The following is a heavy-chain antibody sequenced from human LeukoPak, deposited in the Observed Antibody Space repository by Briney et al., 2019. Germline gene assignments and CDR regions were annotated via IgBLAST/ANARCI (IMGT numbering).Heavy chain of an antibody. CDR2: ISSDGSEE. CDR1: GFTFSNYG. J-gene: IGHJ4*02. V-gene: IGHV3-30*18. Sequence: GRSLRLSCVASGFTFSNYGMHWVRQAQGKGLEWVAVISSDGSEEYYADSVKGRFTISRDNSKNTLYLQMSSLRVEDTAVYYCAKDKGREGDYWGQGNLVTVSS. D-gene: IGHD1-26*01. CDR3: AKDKGREGDY.